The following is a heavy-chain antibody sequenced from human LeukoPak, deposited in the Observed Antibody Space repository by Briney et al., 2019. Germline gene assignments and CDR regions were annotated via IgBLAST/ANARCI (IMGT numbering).Heavy chain of an antibody. D-gene: IGHD3-10*01. V-gene: IGHV3-7*01. CDR2: IKQDGGEK. J-gene: IGHJ6*04. CDR3: ARDRGFGQADV. CDR1: GFTFSGYS. Sequence: PGGSLRLSCAASGFTFSGYSMSWLRQAPGKGLEWVANIKQDGGEKYYVDSVKGGFTISRDNAKNSLYLQMNSLRAPDTALYNWARDRGFGQADVWGKGTRVTVSA.